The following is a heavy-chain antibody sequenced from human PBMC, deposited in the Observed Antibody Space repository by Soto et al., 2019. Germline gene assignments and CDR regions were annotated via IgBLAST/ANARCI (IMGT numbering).Heavy chain of an antibody. V-gene: IGHV3-23*04. Sequence: EVQLVESGGGLGQPGGSLRLSCAASGFTFSSYAMTWVRQAPGKGLEWVSAISGSGSSIFYADSVKGRFTISRDNSKNTLYLQMNSLRAEDKAVYYCAKEAEVPYFDYWGQGTLVIVSS. CDR1: GFTFSSYA. J-gene: IGHJ4*02. CDR3: AKEAEVPYFDY. D-gene: IGHD1-1*01. CDR2: ISGSGSSI.